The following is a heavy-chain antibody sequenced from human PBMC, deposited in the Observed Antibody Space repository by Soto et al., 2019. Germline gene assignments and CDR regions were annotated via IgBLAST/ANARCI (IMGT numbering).Heavy chain of an antibody. V-gene: IGHV1-2*02. CDR3: ARGVGSSWFDT. CDR1: GYTFTAYF. J-gene: IGHJ5*02. D-gene: IGHD6-25*01. Sequence: ASVKVSCKASGYTFTAYFMHWVRQAPGQGLEWMGWINPGSGGTNYAQKFQGRVTMTRDTSISTAYMELSSLTSDDTAVYYCARGVGSSWFDTWGQGTLVTVSS. CDR2: INPGSGGT.